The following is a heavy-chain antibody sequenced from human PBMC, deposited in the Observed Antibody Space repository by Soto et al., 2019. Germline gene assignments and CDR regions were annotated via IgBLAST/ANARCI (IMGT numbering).Heavy chain of an antibody. CDR3: AKEGVSPRSNNGGFDY. J-gene: IGHJ4*02. CDR2: VSYDGTIE. V-gene: IGHV3-30*18. Sequence: QVQLAESGGGVVQPGGSLRLSCAASGFTFSSYSMHWFRQAPGTGLEWVAVVSYDGTIEYYADSGKGRFTVSRDNSKNTMSRQMNSLGCEDSDVYYCAKEGVSPRSNNGGFDYWGQGTLVTVSS. CDR1: GFTFSSYS. D-gene: IGHD2-8*01.